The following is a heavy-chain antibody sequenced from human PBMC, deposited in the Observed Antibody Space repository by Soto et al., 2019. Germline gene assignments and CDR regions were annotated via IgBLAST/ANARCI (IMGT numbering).Heavy chain of an antibody. Sequence: PGGSLRLSCAASGFTFSSYSMNWVRQAPGKGLEWVSFISYNCSYKYYADSVKGRFTISRDNSKNTLYLQMNSLRAEDTAVYYCAREDGITIFGVVSYYYYGMHVWGQGTTVTVSS. CDR3: AREDGITIFGVVSYYYYGMHV. CDR2: ISYNCSYK. V-gene: IGHV3-21*01. D-gene: IGHD3-3*01. CDR1: GFTFSSYS. J-gene: IGHJ6*02.